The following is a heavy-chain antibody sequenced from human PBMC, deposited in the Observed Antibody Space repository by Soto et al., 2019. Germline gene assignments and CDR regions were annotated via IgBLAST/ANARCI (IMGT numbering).Heavy chain of an antibody. J-gene: IGHJ4*02. CDR3: ARVYYDSSGYYLRIFDD. CDR1: GGSISSYY. D-gene: IGHD3-22*01. Sequence: SETLSLTCTVSGGSISSYYWSWIRQPPGKGLERIGYIYYSGSTNYNPSLKSRVTISVDTSKNQFSLKLSSVTAADTAVYYCARVYYDSSGYYLRIFDDWGQGTRVTVSS. CDR2: IYYSGST. V-gene: IGHV4-59*01.